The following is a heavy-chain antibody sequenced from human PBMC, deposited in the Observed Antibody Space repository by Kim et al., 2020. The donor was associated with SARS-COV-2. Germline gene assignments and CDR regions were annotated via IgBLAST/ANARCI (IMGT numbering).Heavy chain of an antibody. Sequence: SETLSLTCAVYGGSFSGYYWSWIRQPPGKGLEWIGEINHSGSTNYNPSLKSRVTISVDTSKNQFSLKLSSVTAADTAVYYCARARDWLNRGPAYWGQGTLVTVSS. CDR1: GGSFSGYY. V-gene: IGHV4-34*01. CDR3: ARARDWLNRGPAY. J-gene: IGHJ4*02. CDR2: INHSGST. D-gene: IGHD3-9*01.